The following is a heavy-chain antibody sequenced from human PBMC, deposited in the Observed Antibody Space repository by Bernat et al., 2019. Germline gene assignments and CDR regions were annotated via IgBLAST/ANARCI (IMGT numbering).Heavy chain of an antibody. D-gene: IGHD2-2*01. CDR3: AKGSHGYQLLFGAFDI. Sequence: EVQLLESGGGLVQPGGSLRLSCAASGFTFSSYAMSWVRQAPGKGLEWVSAISGSGGSTYYADSVKGRFTISRDNSKNTLYLQMNSLRAEDTAVYYCAKGSHGYQLLFGAFDIWGQGTMVTVSS. CDR2: ISGSGGST. CDR1: GFTFSSYA. J-gene: IGHJ3*02. V-gene: IGHV3-23*01.